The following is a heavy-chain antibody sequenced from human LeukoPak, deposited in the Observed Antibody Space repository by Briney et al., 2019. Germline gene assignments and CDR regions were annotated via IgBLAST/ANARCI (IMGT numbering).Heavy chain of an antibody. D-gene: IGHD3-22*01. V-gene: IGHV1-18*01. CDR2: ISAYNGNT. J-gene: IGHJ1*01. CDR3: ATTAPDSSGYYSEYFQH. CDR1: GYTFTSYG. Sequence: ASVKVSCKASGYTFTSYGISWVRQAPEQGLEWMGWISAYNGNTNYAQKFQGRVTMTEDTSTDTAYMELSSLRSEDTAVYYCATTAPDSSGYYSEYFQHWGQGTLVTVSS.